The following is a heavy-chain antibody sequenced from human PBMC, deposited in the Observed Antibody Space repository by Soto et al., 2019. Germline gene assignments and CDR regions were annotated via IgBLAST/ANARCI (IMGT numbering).Heavy chain of an antibody. D-gene: IGHD2-21*02. CDR3: ARGALSKXQRLGGLRAYDX. V-gene: IGHV4-34*01. Sequence: PSETLSLTCAVYGGSFSGYYWSWIRQRPGKGLEWIGEINHSGSTNYNPSLKSRVTISVDTSKNQFSLKLSTVTAADTAVYYCARGALSKXQRLGGLRAYDXWGQGTMVTVSS. CDR1: GGSFSGYY. J-gene: IGHJ3*01. CDR2: INHSGST.